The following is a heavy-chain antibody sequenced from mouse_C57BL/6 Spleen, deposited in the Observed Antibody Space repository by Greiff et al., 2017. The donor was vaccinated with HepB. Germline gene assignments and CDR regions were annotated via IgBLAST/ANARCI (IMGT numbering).Heavy chain of an antibody. CDR3: AREITTVEGVAY. V-gene: IGHV1-69*01. CDR2: IDPSDSYT. Sequence: QVQLQQPGAELVMPGASVKLSCKASGYTFTSYWMHWVKQRPGQGLEWIGEIDPSDSYTNYNQKFKGKSTLTVDKSSSTAYMQLSSLTSEDSAVYYGAREITTVEGVAYWGQGTLVTVSA. D-gene: IGHD1-1*01. CDR1: GYTFTSYW. J-gene: IGHJ3*01.